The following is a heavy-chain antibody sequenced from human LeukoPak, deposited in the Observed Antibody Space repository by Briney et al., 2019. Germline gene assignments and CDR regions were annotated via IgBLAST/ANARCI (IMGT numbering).Heavy chain of an antibody. CDR3: ARDKGRGRVGATNFDY. J-gene: IGHJ4*02. D-gene: IGHD1-26*01. V-gene: IGHV1-2*02. CDR2: INPNSGGT. CDR1: GYTFTGYY. Sequence: ASVKVSCKASGYTFTGYYMHWVRQAPGQGLEWMGWINPNSGGTNYAQKFQGRVTMTRDTSISTAYMELSRLRSDDTAVYYCARDKGRGRVGATNFDYWGQGTLVTVSS.